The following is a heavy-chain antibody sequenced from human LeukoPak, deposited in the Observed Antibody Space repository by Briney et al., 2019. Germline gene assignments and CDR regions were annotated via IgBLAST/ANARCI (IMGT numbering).Heavy chain of an antibody. CDR2: VSTDGSTT. J-gene: IGHJ5*02. CDR3: ARSIGYVES. D-gene: IGHD5-18*01. V-gene: IGHV3-74*01. Sequence: GGSLRLSCAASGFTFSTSWMHWVRQASGKGLEWVSNVSTDGSTTAYADSVKGRFTISRENAKNTVYLQMNSLRAEDTAVYYCARSIGYVESWGQGTLVTVSS. CDR1: GFTFSTSW.